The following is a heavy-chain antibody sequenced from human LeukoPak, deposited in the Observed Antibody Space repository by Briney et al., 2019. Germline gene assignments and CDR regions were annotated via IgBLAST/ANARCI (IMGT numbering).Heavy chain of an antibody. CDR1: GFTFSSYA. V-gene: IGHV3-23*01. J-gene: IGHJ4*02. D-gene: IGHD3-22*01. CDR3: AKESTSRDSSGYFPFDY. Sequence: GGSLRLSCAASGFTFSSYAMSWVLQAPGKGLEWVSAISGSGGSTYYADSVKGRFTSSRDNSKNTLYLQMNSLRAEDTAVYYCAKESTSRDSSGYFPFDYWGQGTLVTVSS. CDR2: ISGSGGST.